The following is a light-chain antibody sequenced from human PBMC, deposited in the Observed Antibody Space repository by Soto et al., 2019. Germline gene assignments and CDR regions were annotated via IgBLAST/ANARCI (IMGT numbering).Light chain of an antibody. Sequence: QSALTQPPSVSAAAGEKVTISCSGSNVGSNYVAWYQQIPGSATRLLIYDDKERPSGTPDRFSGSRYGTTATLVIAGLQTGDEGEYFCGTWAKSLDYGVFGGGTKVTVL. J-gene: IGLJ3*02. CDR1: SNVGSNY. V-gene: IGLV1-51*01. CDR3: GTWAKSLDYGV. CDR2: DDK.